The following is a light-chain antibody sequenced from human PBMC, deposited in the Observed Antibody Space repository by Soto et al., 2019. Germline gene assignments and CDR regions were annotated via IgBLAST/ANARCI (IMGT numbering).Light chain of an antibody. J-gene: IGLJ1*01. Sequence: SVLTQPASVSGSPGQSITISCTGTSSDVGGYNYVSWYQQHPGKAPKLMIYEVSNRPSGVSNRFSGSKSGNTASLTISGLQAEDEADYYCSSYTSSITLVFGTGSKVTV. CDR2: EVS. V-gene: IGLV2-14*01. CDR1: SSDVGGYNY. CDR3: SSYTSSITLV.